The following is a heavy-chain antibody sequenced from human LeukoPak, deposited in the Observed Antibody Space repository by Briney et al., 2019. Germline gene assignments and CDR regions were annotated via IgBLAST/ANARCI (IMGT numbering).Heavy chain of an antibody. D-gene: IGHD3-22*01. V-gene: IGHV1-2*02. Sequence: ASVKVSCKASGYTFTGYYMHWVRQAPGQGLEWMGWINPNSGGTNYAQKFQGRVTMTRDTPISTAYMELTSLRSDDTAVYYCARAEVIDYWGQGTPVTVSS. CDR1: GYTFTGYY. J-gene: IGHJ4*02. CDR2: INPNSGGT. CDR3: ARAEVIDY.